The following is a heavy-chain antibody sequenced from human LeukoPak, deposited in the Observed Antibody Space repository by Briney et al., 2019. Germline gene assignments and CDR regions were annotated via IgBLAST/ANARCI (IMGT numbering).Heavy chain of an antibody. CDR1: GGSIISTTYY. J-gene: IGHJ4*02. CDR2: INHSGST. Sequence: PSETLSLTCTVSGGSIISTTYYWGWIRQPPGRGLEWIGEINHSGSTNYNPSLKSRVTISVDTSKNQFSLKLSSVTAADTAVYYCARVGRARKIDYWGQGTLVTVSS. V-gene: IGHV4-39*07. CDR3: ARVGRARKIDY.